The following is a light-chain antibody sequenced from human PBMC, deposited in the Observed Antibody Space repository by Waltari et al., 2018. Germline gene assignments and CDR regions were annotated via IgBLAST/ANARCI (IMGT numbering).Light chain of an antibody. J-gene: IGKJ3*01. CDR3: MQSVHLPSFT. CDR1: QSLLHSDGKTY. Sequence: DIVMTQTPHSLSVTPGQPASISCTSSQSLLHSDGKTYLYWYLQRPGQSPQLLIYEASNRFSGVPDKFSGSGSGKDFTLKISRVEADDVGVYYCMQSVHLPSFTFGPGTKVDIK. CDR2: EAS. V-gene: IGKV2D-29*02.